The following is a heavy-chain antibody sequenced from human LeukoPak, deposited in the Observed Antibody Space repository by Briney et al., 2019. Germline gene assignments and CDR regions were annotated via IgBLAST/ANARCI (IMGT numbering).Heavy chain of an antibody. CDR1: GGSFSGYY. J-gene: IGHJ4*02. V-gene: IGHV4-34*01. CDR2: INHSGST. Sequence: SETLSLTCAVYGGSFSGYYWSWIRQPPGKGPEWIGEINHSGSTNYNPSLKSRVTISVDTSKNQFSLKLSSVTAADTAVYYCARGPDYYDSSGYSGYWGQGTLVTVSS. CDR3: ARGPDYYDSSGYSGY. D-gene: IGHD3-22*01.